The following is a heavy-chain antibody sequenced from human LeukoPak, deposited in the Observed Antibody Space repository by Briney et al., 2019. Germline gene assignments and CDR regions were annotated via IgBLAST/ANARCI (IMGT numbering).Heavy chain of an antibody. CDR2: IYHSGST. Sequence: SETLSLTCTVSGGSISSGGYYWSWIRQPPGKGLEWIGYIYHSGSTYYNPSLKSRVTISVDRSKNQFSLKLSSVTAADTAVYYCARSTGKNDPGDAFDIWGQGTMVTVSS. J-gene: IGHJ3*02. D-gene: IGHD1-1*01. V-gene: IGHV4-30-2*01. CDR1: GGSISSGGYY. CDR3: ARSTGKNDPGDAFDI.